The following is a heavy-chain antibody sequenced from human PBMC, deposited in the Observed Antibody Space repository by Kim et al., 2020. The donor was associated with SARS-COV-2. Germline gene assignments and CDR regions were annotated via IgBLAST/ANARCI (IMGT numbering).Heavy chain of an antibody. D-gene: IGHD6-13*01. V-gene: IGHV4-4*02. CDR1: GGSISSSNW. CDR3: ARMYSSSWTSFDY. Sequence: SETLSLTCAVSGGSISSSNWWSWVRQPPGKGLEWIGEIYHSGSTNYNPSLKSRVTISVDKSKNQFSLKLSSVTAADTAVYYCARMYSSSWTSFDYWGQGTLVTVSS. J-gene: IGHJ4*02. CDR2: IYHSGST.